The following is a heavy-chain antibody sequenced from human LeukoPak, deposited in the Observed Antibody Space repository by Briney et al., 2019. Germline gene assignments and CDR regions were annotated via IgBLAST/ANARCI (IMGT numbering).Heavy chain of an antibody. V-gene: IGHV1-69*05. D-gene: IGHD3-3*01. Sequence: SVKVSCKAYGGTFSSYAISWVRQAPGQGLEWMGGIIPIFGTANYAQKFQGRVTITTDESTSTAYMELSSLRSEDTSVYYCARVTPYYDFWSGYYFGGPYYYYMDVWGKGTTVTVSS. CDR2: IIPIFGTA. CDR1: GGTFSSYA. J-gene: IGHJ6*03. CDR3: ARVTPYYDFWSGYYFGGPYYYYMDV.